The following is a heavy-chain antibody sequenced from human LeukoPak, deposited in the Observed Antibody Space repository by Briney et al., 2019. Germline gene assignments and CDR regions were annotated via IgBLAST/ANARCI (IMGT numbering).Heavy chain of an antibody. CDR3: ARFYNYYGSGSFYMSWFDP. CDR2: IYYSGST. CDR1: GVSISSGDYY. V-gene: IGHV4-30-4*01. Sequence: SETLSLTCTVSGVSISSGDYYWIWIRQPPGKGLEWIGYIYYSGSTYYNPSLKSRVTISVDTSKNQFSLKLSSVTAADTAVYYCARFYNYYGSGSFYMSWFDPWGQGTLVTVSS. J-gene: IGHJ5*02. D-gene: IGHD3-10*01.